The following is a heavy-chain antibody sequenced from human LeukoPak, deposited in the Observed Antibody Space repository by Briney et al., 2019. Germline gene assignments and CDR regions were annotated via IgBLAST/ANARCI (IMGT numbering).Heavy chain of an antibody. Sequence: PGGSLRLSCAASGFTFSSYWMSWVRQAPGKGLEWVANIKQDGSEKYYVESVKGRFTISRDNPKNSLYLQMNSLRAEDTAVYYCARPIRRGYSYFHRGIDAFDIWGQGTMVTVSS. V-gene: IGHV3-7*03. CDR1: GFTFSSYW. D-gene: IGHD5-18*01. CDR2: IKQDGSEK. CDR3: ARPIRRGYSYFHRGIDAFDI. J-gene: IGHJ3*02.